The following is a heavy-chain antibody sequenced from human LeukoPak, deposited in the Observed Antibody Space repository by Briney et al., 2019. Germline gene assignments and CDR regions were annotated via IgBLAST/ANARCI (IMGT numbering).Heavy chain of an antibody. J-gene: IGHJ4*02. CDR1: GFPFSSYW. CDR2: IKQDGREI. D-gene: IGHD5-18*01. Sequence: GSLRLSCAASGFPFSSYWMTWVRQAPGKGLEWVANIKQDGREIYYVGSVKGRFTISRDNAKNSLYLQMSSLRAEDTALYYCARRGYTYGYLDYWGQGTLVTVSS. CDR3: ARRGYTYGYLDY. V-gene: IGHV3-7*05.